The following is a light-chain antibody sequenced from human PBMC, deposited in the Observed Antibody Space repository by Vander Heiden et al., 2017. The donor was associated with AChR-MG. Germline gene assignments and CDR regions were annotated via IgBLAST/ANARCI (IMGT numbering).Light chain of an antibody. J-gene: IGLJ1*01. CDR2: STS. Sequence: QTVVTQEPSLTVSPGGTVTLTCASNTGAVTSGSYPNWFQQKPGQAPRAMIYSTSNKHSGALLGGKAALTLSGLQPEDEAEYNCLLYFGCAQLDVFGTGTKVTVL. CDR3: LLYFGCAQLDV. V-gene: IGLV7-43*01. CDR1: TGAVTSGSY.